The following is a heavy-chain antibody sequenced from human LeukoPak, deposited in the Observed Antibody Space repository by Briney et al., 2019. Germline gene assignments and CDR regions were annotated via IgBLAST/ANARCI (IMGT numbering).Heavy chain of an antibody. V-gene: IGHV3-23*01. CDR2: ISGSGGTT. Sequence: GGSLRLSCAASGFTFSSYAMSWVRQAPGKGLEWVSVISGSGGTTYYADSVKGRFTISRDNSKNTLYLQMNSLRAEDTAVYYCAREVYYYDSSGYWDAFDIWGQGTMVTVSS. CDR1: GFTFSSYA. J-gene: IGHJ3*02. D-gene: IGHD3-22*01. CDR3: AREVYYYDSSGYWDAFDI.